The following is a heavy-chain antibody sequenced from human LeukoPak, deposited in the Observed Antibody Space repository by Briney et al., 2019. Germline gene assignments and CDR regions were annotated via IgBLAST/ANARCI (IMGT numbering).Heavy chain of an antibody. V-gene: IGHV3-74*01. Sequence: GGSLRLSCAAAEFTFSSSWMHWVRQVPGKGLVWVSRINSDGSNTRYADSVKGRFTISRDNAKNTLYLQMNSLRAEDTAIYYCAKDLEYSGSGTPGAFDFWGQGTLVTVSA. D-gene: IGHD3-10*01. J-gene: IGHJ4*02. CDR2: INSDGSNT. CDR3: AKDLEYSGSGTPGAFDF. CDR1: EFTFSSSW.